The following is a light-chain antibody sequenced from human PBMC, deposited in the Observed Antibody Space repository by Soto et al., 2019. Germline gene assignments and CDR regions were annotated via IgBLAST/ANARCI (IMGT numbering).Light chain of an antibody. CDR3: AAWDDSLNGREV. Sequence: QSVLTQAPSASGTPGQRVTLSCSGSSSNIGSNSVNWYQQLPGAAPKLLIYSNNQRPSGVPDRFSGSKSGTSASLAISGLQSEDEADYYCAAWDDSLNGREVFGTGTKVTVL. CDR1: SSNIGSNS. J-gene: IGLJ1*01. V-gene: IGLV1-44*01. CDR2: SNN.